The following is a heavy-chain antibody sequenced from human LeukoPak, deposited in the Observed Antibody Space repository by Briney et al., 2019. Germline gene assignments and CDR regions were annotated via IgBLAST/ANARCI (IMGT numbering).Heavy chain of an antibody. Sequence: ASVKVSCKASGYTFTSYGISWVRQAPGQGLEWMGWISAYNGNTNYAQKLQGRVTMTTDTSTSTAYMELRSLRSDDTAVYYCARTDLYCGGDCYWAEYWGQGTLVTVSS. CDR1: GYTFTSYG. CDR2: ISAYNGNT. V-gene: IGHV1-18*01. CDR3: ARTDLYCGGDCYWAEY. D-gene: IGHD2-21*01. J-gene: IGHJ4*02.